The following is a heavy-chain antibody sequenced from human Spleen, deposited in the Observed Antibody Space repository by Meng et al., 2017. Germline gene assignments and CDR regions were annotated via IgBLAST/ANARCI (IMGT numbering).Heavy chain of an antibody. Sequence: ESLKISCTASGFTLSGYWMTWLRQGPGKGLEWVANIKEDGSQKGYLDSVKGRFTISRDNAKNSMYLQMNNLRAEDTAVYYCARQDAGTRSSPDYWGQGTLVTVSS. D-gene: IGHD2-2*01. V-gene: IGHV3-7*01. CDR3: ARQDAGTRSSPDY. CDR1: GFTLSGYW. CDR2: IKEDGSQK. J-gene: IGHJ4*02.